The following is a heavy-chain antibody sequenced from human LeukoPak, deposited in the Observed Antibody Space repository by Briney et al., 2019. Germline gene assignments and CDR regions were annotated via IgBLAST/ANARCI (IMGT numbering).Heavy chain of an antibody. J-gene: IGHJ4*02. CDR2: IYTSGST. V-gene: IGHV4-4*07. CDR3: ARGPHYALGIYFDY. Sequence: SETLSLTCTVSGGSISSYYWSWIRQPAGKGLEWIGRIYTSGSTNYNPSLKSRVTMSVDVSKNQFSLKLSSVTAADTAVYYCARGPHYALGIYFDYWGQGTLVTVSS. D-gene: IGHD7-27*01. CDR1: GGSISSYY.